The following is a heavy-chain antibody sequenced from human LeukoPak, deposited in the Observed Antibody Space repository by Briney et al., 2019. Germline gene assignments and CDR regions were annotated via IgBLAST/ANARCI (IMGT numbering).Heavy chain of an antibody. CDR3: ARGWDSSGYYYSFDY. CDR1: GGSISSYY. V-gene: IGHV3-21*01. D-gene: IGHD3-22*01. CDR2: ISSNSSYI. Sequence: ETLSLTCTVSGGSISSYYWSWIRQPPGKGLEWVSSISSNSSYIYYADSVKGRFTISRDNAKNSLYLQMNSLRAEDTAVYYCARGWDSSGYYYSFDYWGQGTLVTVSS. J-gene: IGHJ4*02.